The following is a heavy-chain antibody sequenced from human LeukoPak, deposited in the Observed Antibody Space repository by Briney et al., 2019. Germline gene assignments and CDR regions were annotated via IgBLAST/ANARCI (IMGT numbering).Heavy chain of an antibody. CDR3: ARADSRTRWAYMEV. CDR1: GFTISSHS. CDR2: ISSSSSSI. J-gene: IGHJ6*03. V-gene: IGHV3-21*01. D-gene: IGHD4-23*01. Sequence: GGSLRLSCAASGFTISSHSLNWVRQPPGKGLEWVSSISSSSSSIYYADSVKGRFTSSEDNDKNSLYMQMNSRRAEDTAVYYCARADSRTRWAYMEVWGKGPTVTVS.